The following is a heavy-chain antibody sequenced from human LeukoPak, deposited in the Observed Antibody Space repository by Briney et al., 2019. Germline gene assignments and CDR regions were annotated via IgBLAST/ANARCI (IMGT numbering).Heavy chain of an antibody. CDR2: IKQDGSEK. CDR1: GFTFSSYW. Sequence: PGGSLRLSCAASGFTFSSYWMSWVRQAPGKGLEWVANIKQDGSEKYYVDSVKGRFTISRDNAKNSLYLQMNSLRAEDTAVYYCARVLITDSSGYYEYYFDYWGQGTLVTVSS. V-gene: IGHV3-7*01. CDR3: ARVLITDSSGYYEYYFDY. J-gene: IGHJ4*02. D-gene: IGHD3-22*01.